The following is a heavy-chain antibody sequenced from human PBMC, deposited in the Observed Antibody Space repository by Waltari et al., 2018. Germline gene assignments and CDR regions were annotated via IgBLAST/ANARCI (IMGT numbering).Heavy chain of an antibody. J-gene: IGHJ3*02. Sequence: EVQRVETGGGLIEPGGSLRLSCAASGFTVSSNYMSWVRQAPGKGLELVSVIYSGGSTFYADSVKGRFTISRDNSKNTLYLQMNSLRAEDTAVYYCARALVVVAATSPYAFDIWGQGTMVTVSS. CDR3: ARALVVVAATSPYAFDI. V-gene: IGHV3-53*02. D-gene: IGHD2-15*01. CDR2: IYSGGST. CDR1: GFTVSSNY.